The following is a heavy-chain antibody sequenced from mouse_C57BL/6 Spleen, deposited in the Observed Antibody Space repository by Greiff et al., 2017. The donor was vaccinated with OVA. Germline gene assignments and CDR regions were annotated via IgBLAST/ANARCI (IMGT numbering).Heavy chain of an antibody. D-gene: IGHD1-1*01. CDR2: IHPNSGST. V-gene: IGHV1-64*01. J-gene: IGHJ2*01. CDR1: GYTFTSYW. CDR3: ARSDYGSSDYFDY. Sequence: QVQLQQPGAELVKPGASVKLSCKASGYTFTSYWMHWVKQRPGQGLEWIGMIHPNSGSTNYNEKFKSKATLTVDKSSSTAYMQLSSLTSEDSAVYYCARSDYGSSDYFDYRGQGTTLTVSS.